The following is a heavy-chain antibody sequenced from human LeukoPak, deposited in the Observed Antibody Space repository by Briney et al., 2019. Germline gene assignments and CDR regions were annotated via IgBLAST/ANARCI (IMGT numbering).Heavy chain of an antibody. V-gene: IGHV3-11*03. J-gene: IGHJ4*02. CDR3: ARNLKSSAWYVDY. CDR1: GFTFSDYY. D-gene: IGHD6-19*01. Sequence: GGSLRLSCAASGFTFSDYYMTWIRQAPGKGLEWLSYISSSSTYTNYADSVKGRFTISRDNAKNSLYLQMDSLRAEDTAVYYCARNLKSSAWYVDYWGQGTLVTVSS. CDR2: ISSSSTYT.